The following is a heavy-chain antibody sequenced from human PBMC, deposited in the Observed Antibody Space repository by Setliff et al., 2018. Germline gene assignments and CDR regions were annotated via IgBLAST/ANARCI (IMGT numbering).Heavy chain of an antibody. CDR2: IYHNRST. Sequence: SETLSLTCVVSGYSISSGYYWGWIRQPPGKGLEWIASIYHNRSTYYNPSLKSRVTISVDTSKNRFSLKLSSVTATDAAVYYSARQTVAGTTRPVWFYPWGQGTLVTVSS. CDR1: GYSISSGYY. V-gene: IGHV4-38-2*01. CDR3: ARQTVAGTTRPVWFYP. J-gene: IGHJ5*02. D-gene: IGHD6-19*01.